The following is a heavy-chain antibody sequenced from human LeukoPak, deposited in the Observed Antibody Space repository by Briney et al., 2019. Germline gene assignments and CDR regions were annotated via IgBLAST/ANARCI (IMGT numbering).Heavy chain of an antibody. Sequence: EASVKVSCKASGYTSTSYGISWVRQAPGQGLEWMGWISAYNGNTNYAQKLQGKVTMTTDTSTSTAYMELRSLRSDDTAVYYCARDSLRGPTANDYWGQGTLVTVSS. V-gene: IGHV1-18*01. CDR2: ISAYNGNT. J-gene: IGHJ4*02. CDR3: ARDSLRGPTANDY. D-gene: IGHD5-18*01. CDR1: GYTSTSYG.